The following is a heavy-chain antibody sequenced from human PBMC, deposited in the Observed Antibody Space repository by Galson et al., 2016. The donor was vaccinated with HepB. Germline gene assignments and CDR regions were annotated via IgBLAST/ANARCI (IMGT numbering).Heavy chain of an antibody. CDR2: INTDGSST. V-gene: IGHV3-74*01. J-gene: IGHJ4*02. D-gene: IGHD6-13*01. CDR1: GFTFSTYT. Sequence: SLRLSCAASGFTFSTYTMNWVRQAPGKGLVWVSRINTDGSSTTYADSVKGRFTISRDNAKNTLYLQMNSLRAEDTALYYCTRVHREGIAAAGLQIWGQGTLVIVSS. CDR3: TRVHREGIAAAGLQI.